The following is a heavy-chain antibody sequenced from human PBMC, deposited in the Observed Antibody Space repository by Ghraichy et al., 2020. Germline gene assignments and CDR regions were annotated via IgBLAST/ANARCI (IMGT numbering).Heavy chain of an antibody. CDR2: LSGGGAST. CDR3: AKSTIAAPSYYYYMDV. V-gene: IGHV3-23*01. CDR1: GFSFSSYA. J-gene: IGHJ6*03. D-gene: IGHD6-6*01. Sequence: GGSLRLSCAASGFSFSSYAMSWVRQAPGKGLEWVSSLSGGGASTYYTDSLRGRFTISRDNYKNTLYLQMHSLRAEDTAVFYCAKSTIAAPSYYYYMDVWGKGTTVTVSS.